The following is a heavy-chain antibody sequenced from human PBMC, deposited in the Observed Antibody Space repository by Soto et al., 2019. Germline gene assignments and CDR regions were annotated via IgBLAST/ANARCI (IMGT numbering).Heavy chain of an antibody. CDR3: AREGYCSGGSSREDYCYDGMDV. J-gene: IGHJ6*02. V-gene: IGHV3-33*01. Sequence: QVQLVESGGGVVQPGRSLRLSCAASGFTFSSYGMHWVRQAPGKGLVWVAVIWYDGSNKYYADSVKGRFTISRDNSKNTRYLQMNSPGAEDTAVYYCAREGYCSGGSSREDYCYDGMDVWGQGTTVTVSS. D-gene: IGHD2-15*01. CDR1: GFTFSSYG. CDR2: IWYDGSNK.